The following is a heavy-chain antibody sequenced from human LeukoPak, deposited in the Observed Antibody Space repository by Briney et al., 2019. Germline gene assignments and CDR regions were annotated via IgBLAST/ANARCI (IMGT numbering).Heavy chain of an antibody. CDR1: AGSISSRNYY. CDR2: SYYSGTT. Sequence: SETLSLTCSVSAGSISSRNYYWGWIRQPPGKGLEWIGSSYYSGTTYYNPSLRSRVSMSVDTSKNQFCLKLSSVTAADTAVYYCASSLRYCSSTSCYLGWFDSWGQGALVTVSS. CDR3: ASSLRYCSSTSCYLGWFDS. J-gene: IGHJ5*01. D-gene: IGHD2-2*01. V-gene: IGHV4-39*01.